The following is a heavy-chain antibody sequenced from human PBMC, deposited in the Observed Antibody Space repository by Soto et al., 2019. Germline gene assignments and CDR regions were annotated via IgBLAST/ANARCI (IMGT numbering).Heavy chain of an antibody. CDR2: IYPRDSDT. CDR1: GYSFSSYW. CDR3: ARGKQWLPAGFDP. Sequence: PGESLKISCKGSGYSFSSYWIGWVRQMPGKGLEWMGIIYPRDSDTKYSPSFQGQVTISADKSISTAYLQWSSLKASDTAMYYCARGKQWLPAGFDPWGQGTLVTVSS. V-gene: IGHV5-51*01. J-gene: IGHJ5*02. D-gene: IGHD6-19*01.